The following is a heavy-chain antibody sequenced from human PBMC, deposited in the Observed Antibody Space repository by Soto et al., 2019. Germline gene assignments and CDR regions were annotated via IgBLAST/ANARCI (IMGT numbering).Heavy chain of an antibody. J-gene: IGHJ4*02. CDR1: GFTFSSYG. CDR2: ISYDGSNK. Sequence: QVQLVESGGGVVQPGRSLRLSCAASGFTFSSYGMHWVRQAPGKGLEWVAVISYDGSNKYYADSVKGRFTISRDNSKNTLYLQMNSLRAEDTAVYYCAKARGMRNSYGLGYWGQGTLVTVSS. D-gene: IGHD5-18*01. CDR3: AKARGMRNSYGLGY. V-gene: IGHV3-30*18.